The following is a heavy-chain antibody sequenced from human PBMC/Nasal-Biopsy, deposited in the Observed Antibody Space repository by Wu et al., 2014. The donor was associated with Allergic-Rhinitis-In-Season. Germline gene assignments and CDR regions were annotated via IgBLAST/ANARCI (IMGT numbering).Heavy chain of an antibody. CDR1: GGSFTNYY. CDR3: ARAGTGNTVFDP. J-gene: IGHJ5*02. V-gene: IGHV4-4*07. CDR2: VYSSGNP. Sequence: TLSLTFTISGGSFTNYYWAWIRQPAGRQLEWIGRVYSSGNPNYSPSLESRVTISLDTSRSQFSLKMNSVTAADTAVYYCARAGTGNTVFDPWGPGNPGHRLL. D-gene: IGHD2/OR15-2a*01.